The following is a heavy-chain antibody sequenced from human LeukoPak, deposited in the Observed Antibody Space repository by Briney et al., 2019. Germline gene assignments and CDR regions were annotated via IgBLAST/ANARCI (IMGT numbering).Heavy chain of an antibody. CDR2: IYHSGST. Sequence: PSETLSLTCTVSDGSITNYYWTWIRQPPGKGLEWIGSIYHSGSTYYNPSLKSRVTISVDTSKNQFSLKLSSVTAADTALYYCARAKGGGYCSGDDCYSGGWIEDYWGQGTLVTVSS. D-gene: IGHD2-15*01. CDR3: ARAKGGGYCSGDDCYSGGWIEDY. J-gene: IGHJ4*02. V-gene: IGHV4-59*12. CDR1: DGSITNYY.